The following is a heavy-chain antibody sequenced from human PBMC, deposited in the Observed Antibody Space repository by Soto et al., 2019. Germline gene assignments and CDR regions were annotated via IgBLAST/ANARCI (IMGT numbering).Heavy chain of an antibody. D-gene: IGHD2-2*01. Sequence: SQTLSLPCAVSGGSFSGYYWSWIRQPPGKGLEWIGEINHSGSTNYNPSLKSRVTISVDTSKNQFSLKLSSVTAADTAVYYCATAVGYCSSTSCYAFVDYWGQGTLVTVSS. CDR2: INHSGST. CDR3: ATAVGYCSSTSCYAFVDY. J-gene: IGHJ4*02. V-gene: IGHV4-34*01. CDR1: GGSFSGYY.